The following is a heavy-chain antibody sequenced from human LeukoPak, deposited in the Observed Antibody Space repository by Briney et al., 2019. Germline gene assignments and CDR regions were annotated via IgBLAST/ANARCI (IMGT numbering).Heavy chain of an antibody. V-gene: IGHV4-4*07. CDR1: GASISAFH. J-gene: IGHJ4*02. Sequence: SETLSLTCTISGASISAFHWTWFRQPAGKGLEWIGLIYSSGSTLFNPSLKSPVAMSVDLTKNQLSLKLTSVTAADTAMYYCARKDGDYWGRGTLVTVSS. CDR3: ARKDGDY. CDR2: IYSSGST.